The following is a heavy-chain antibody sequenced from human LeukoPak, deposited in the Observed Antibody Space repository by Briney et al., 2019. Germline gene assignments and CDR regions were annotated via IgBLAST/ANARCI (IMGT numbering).Heavy chain of an antibody. CDR2: INPSGGST. CDR1: GYTFTSYY. D-gene: IGHD6-13*01. Sequence: ASVKVSCKASGYTFTSYYMHWVRQAPGQGLEWMGIINPSGGSTSYAQKFQGRVTMTRGTSTSTVYMELSSLRSEDTAVYYCARDGYSSSWPNWFDPWGQGTLVTVSS. CDR3: ARDGYSSSWPNWFDP. J-gene: IGHJ5*02. V-gene: IGHV1-46*01.